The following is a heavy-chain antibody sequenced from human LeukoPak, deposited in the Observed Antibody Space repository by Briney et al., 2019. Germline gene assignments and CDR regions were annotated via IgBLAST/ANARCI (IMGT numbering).Heavy chain of an antibody. CDR3: ARDASADYYYGMDV. D-gene: IGHD3-3*01. CDR2: ISGYSGNT. Sequence: GASVKVSCKASGYTFTNYGISWVRQAPGQGLEWMGWISGYSGNTIYAQKLRGRVTMTTATSTSTAYMDLRSLISDDTAIYYCARDASADYYYGMDVWGQGTTVTVSS. J-gene: IGHJ6*02. V-gene: IGHV1-18*01. CDR1: GYTFTNYG.